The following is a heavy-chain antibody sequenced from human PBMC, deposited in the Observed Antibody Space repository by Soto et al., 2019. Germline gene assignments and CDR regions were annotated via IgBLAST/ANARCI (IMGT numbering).Heavy chain of an antibody. D-gene: IGHD2-2*01. CDR3: ASRYCSSTSCYASYYYYGMDV. J-gene: IGHJ6*02. CDR2: INPIFGTA. CDR1: GGTFSSYA. Sequence: GASVKVSCKASGGTFSSYAISCVRQAPGQGLECMGEINPIFGTANYAQKFQGRVTITADKSTSTAYMELSSLRSEDTAVYYCASRYCSSTSCYASYYYYGMDVWGQGTTVTVSS. V-gene: IGHV1-69*06.